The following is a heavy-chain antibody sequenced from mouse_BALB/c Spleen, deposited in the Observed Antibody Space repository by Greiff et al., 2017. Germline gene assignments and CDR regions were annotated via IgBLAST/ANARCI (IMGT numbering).Heavy chain of an antibody. Sequence: DVMLVESGGGLVQPKGSLKLSCAASGFTFNTYAMNWVSQAPGKGLEWVARIRSKSNNYATYYADSVKDRFTISRDDSQSMLYLQMNNLETEDTAMYYCVRQGITWFAYWGQGTLVTVSA. D-gene: IGHD2-4*01. CDR3: VRQGITWFAY. CDR1: GFTFNTYA. CDR2: IRSKSNNYAT. V-gene: IGHV10-1*02. J-gene: IGHJ3*01.